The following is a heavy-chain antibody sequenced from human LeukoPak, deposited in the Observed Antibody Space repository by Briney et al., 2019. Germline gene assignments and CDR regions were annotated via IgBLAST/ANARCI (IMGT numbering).Heavy chain of an antibody. CDR3: ARGGRSFDIVVVPAAPIYMDV. CDR1: GGSISSGDYY. V-gene: IGHV4-30-4*08. CDR2: IYYSGST. Sequence: SQTLSLTCTVSGGSISSGDYYWSWIRQPPGKGLEWIGYIYYSGSTYYNPSLKSRVTISVDTSKNQFSLKLSSVTAADTAVYYCARGGRSFDIVVVPAAPIYMDVWGKGTTVTVSS. D-gene: IGHD2-2*01. J-gene: IGHJ6*03.